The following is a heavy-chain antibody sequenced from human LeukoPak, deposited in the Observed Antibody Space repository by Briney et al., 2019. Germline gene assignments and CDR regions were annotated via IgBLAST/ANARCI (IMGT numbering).Heavy chain of an antibody. CDR2: FDPEDGET. V-gene: IGHV1-24*01. CDR3: ATFPAQYSRSWYYFDY. CDR1: GSALTELS. D-gene: IGHD6-13*01. J-gene: IGHJ4*02. Sequence: ASVKVSFKVSGSALTELSMHWVRPAPGKGLGWMGGFDPEDGETIYAQKFPGRVTMTEDTSTDTAYMELSSLRSEDTAVYYCATFPAQYSRSWYYFDYWGQGTLVTVSS.